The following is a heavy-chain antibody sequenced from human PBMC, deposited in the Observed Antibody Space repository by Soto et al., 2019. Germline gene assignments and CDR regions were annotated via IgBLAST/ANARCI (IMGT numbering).Heavy chain of an antibody. CDR3: ARERIAVAGYYYYGMDV. CDR1: GFTFSRYS. D-gene: IGHD6-19*01. V-gene: IGHV3-21*01. Sequence: PGGSLRLSCAASGFTFSRYSMNWVRQAPGKGLEWVSSISSTTNYIYYADSVKGRFTISRDNSKNTLYLQMHSLRAEDTAVYYCARERIAVAGYYYYGMDVWGQGTTVTVSS. J-gene: IGHJ6*02. CDR2: ISSTTNYI.